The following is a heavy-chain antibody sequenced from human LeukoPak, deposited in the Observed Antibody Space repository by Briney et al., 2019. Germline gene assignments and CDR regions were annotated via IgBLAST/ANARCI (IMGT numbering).Heavy chain of an antibody. Sequence: SETLSLTCGVSGGSISSTNWWSWVRQPPGQGLEWIGEVSLTGETNYNPSLNGRVTMSLDGSRNQLSLTLTSVTAADTAIYYCSGESGAFCPFGYWGQGTLVIVPP. CDR3: SGESGAFCPFGY. D-gene: IGHD1-26*01. V-gene: IGHV4-4*02. CDR1: GGSISSTNW. J-gene: IGHJ4*02. CDR2: VSLTGET.